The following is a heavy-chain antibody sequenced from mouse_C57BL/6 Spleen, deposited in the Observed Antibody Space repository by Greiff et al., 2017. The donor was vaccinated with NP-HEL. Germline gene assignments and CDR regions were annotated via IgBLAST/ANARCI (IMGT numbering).Heavy chain of an antibody. CDR1: GYAFTNYL. V-gene: IGHV1-54*01. CDR2: INPGSGGT. D-gene: IGHD3-2*02. Sequence: QVQLQQSGAELVRPGTSVKVSCKASGYAFTNYLIEWVKQRPGQGLEWIGVINPGSGGTNYNEKFKGKATLTADKSSSTAYMQLSSLTSEDSAVYFCAHRQRRLRSFAYWGQGTLVTVSA. CDR3: AHRQRRLRSFAY. J-gene: IGHJ3*01.